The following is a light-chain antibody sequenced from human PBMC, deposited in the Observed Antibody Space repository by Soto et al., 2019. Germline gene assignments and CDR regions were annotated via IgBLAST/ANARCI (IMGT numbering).Light chain of an antibody. CDR2: GAS. Sequence: IDIGQSPTTLSVSPGERATLSCRARPNVSSNLAWYQQKPGQAPRLLIYGASTRATGIPARFSGSGSGTEFTLTISSLQSEDFAVYYCQQYNNWPPVGITFGQGTRLEIK. J-gene: IGKJ5*01. V-gene: IGKV3-15*01. CDR3: QQYNNWPPVGIT. CDR1: PNVSSN.